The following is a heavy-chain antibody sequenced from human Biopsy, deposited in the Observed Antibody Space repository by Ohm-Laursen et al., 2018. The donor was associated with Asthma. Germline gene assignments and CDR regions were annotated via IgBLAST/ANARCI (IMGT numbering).Heavy chain of an antibody. D-gene: IGHD3-22*01. Sequence: SLRLSRAALGFTFSSYGMHWVRQAPGKGLEWVAVIWYDGSNKYYADSVKGRFTISRDNSKNTLYLQMNSLRAEDTAVYYCARDPAGYYYFDYWGQGTLVTVSS. J-gene: IGHJ4*02. V-gene: IGHV3-33*01. CDR2: IWYDGSNK. CDR3: ARDPAGYYYFDY. CDR1: GFTFSSYG.